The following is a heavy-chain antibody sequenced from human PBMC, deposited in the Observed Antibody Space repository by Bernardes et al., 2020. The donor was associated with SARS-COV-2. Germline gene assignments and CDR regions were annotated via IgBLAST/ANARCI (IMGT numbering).Heavy chain of an antibody. CDR3: ARDLYEAGLVADYYYYYGMDV. J-gene: IGHJ6*02. V-gene: IGHV3-21*01. CDR1: GFTFSSYS. Sequence: GSLRLSCAASGFTFSSYSMNWVRQAPGKGLEWVSSISSSSSYIYYADSVKGRFTISRDNAKNSLYLQMNSLRAEDTAVYYCARDLYEAGLVADYYYYYGMDVWGQGTTVTVSS. CDR2: ISSSSSYI. D-gene: IGHD6-19*01.